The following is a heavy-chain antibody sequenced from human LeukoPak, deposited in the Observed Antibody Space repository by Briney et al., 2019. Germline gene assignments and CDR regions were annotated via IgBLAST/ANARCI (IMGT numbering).Heavy chain of an antibody. J-gene: IGHJ6*03. CDR1: GYTFTIYD. V-gene: IGHV1-8*01. CDR2: MNPNSRNT. CDR3: ARGALSSGWYGSYYYYMDV. D-gene: IGHD6-19*01. Sequence: ASVSVSCTASGYTFTIYDINWVRQAPGQGGEWMGWMNPNSRNTAYAQKFPGRVTMTRNTSISTAYMELSSLRSEDTAVYYCARGALSSGWYGSYYYYMDVWGKGTTVTVSS.